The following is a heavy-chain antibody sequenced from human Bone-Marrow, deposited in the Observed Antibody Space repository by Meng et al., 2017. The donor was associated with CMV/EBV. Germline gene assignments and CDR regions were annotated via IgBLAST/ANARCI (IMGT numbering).Heavy chain of an antibody. CDR3: ARGDIVVVPAAIHYYYYGMDV. CDR1: GYTFTSYY. D-gene: IGHD2-2*02. Sequence: ASVKVSCKASGYTFTSYYMHWVRQAPGQGLEWMGIINPSGGSTSYAQKFQGRVTMTRDTSTSTVYMELSSLRSEDTAVYYCARGDIVVVPAAIHYYYYGMDVWGQGTTVTVSS. V-gene: IGHV1-46*01. CDR2: INPSGGST. J-gene: IGHJ6*02.